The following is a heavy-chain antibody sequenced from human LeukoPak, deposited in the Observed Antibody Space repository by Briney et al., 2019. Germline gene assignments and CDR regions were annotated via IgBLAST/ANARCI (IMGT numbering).Heavy chain of an antibody. CDR1: GYSITSYW. D-gene: IGHD6-19*01. CDR3: ALTGYSSGWYVGYFQH. J-gene: IGHJ1*01. Sequence: GESLKISCKGSGYSITSYWIAWVRQMPGKGLEWMGIIYPSDSDTRYSPSFQGQVTISADKSISTAYLQWRSLKASDTAIYYCALTGYSSGWYVGYFQHWGQGTLVTVSA. CDR2: IYPSDSDT. V-gene: IGHV5-51*01.